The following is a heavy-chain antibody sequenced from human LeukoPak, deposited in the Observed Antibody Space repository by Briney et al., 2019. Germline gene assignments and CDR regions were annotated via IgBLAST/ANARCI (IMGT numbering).Heavy chain of an antibody. CDR2: ISKSGDDT. CDR3: ARIPEY. CDR1: GFAFSTYA. V-gene: IGHV3-64*01. D-gene: IGHD2-2*01. J-gene: IGHJ1*01. Sequence: PGGSLRLSCAASGFAFSTYAMHWVRLTPGKGLEFVSAISKSGDDTSYGNDVKGRFTISRDNIKNTVDLEMGSLRVDDTGSYYCARIPEYWGQGTVVTVSS.